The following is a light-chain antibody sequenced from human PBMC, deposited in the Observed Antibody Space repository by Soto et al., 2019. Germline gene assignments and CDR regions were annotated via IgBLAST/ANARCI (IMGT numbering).Light chain of an antibody. CDR1: QSLRHSNGFNY. V-gene: IGKV2-28*01. J-gene: IGKJ1*01. CDR3: MQALQTPWT. CDR2: LGS. Sequence: IVLTQSPLSLPVSTGEPASISCRYSQSLRHSNGFNYLDWYLQKPGQSPQLLIYLGSNRASGVPDRFSGSGSGTDFTLKISRVEAEDVGVYYCMQALQTPWTFGQGTKVDIK.